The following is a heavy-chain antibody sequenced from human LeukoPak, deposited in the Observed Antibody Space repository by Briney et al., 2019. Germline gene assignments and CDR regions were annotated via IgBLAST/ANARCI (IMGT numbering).Heavy chain of an antibody. Sequence: ASVKVSCKASGYTFTSYGISWVRQAPGQGLEWMGWISAYNGNTNYAQKLQGRVTMTTDTSTSTAYMELRSLRSDDTAVYYCARSEDYYDSSGYTPLGYWGQGTLVTVSS. CDR2: ISAYNGNT. D-gene: IGHD3-22*01. CDR3: ARSEDYYDSSGYTPLGY. J-gene: IGHJ4*02. CDR1: GYTFTSYG. V-gene: IGHV1-18*01.